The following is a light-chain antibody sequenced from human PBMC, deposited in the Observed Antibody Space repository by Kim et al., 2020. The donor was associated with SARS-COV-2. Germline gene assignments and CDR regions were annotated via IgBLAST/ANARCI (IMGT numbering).Light chain of an antibody. CDR1: QSVGSHC. J-gene: IGKJ2*01. V-gene: IGKV3-20*01. CDR2: SVS. Sequence: EIVLTQSPGTLSLSPGERATLSCRTSQSVGSHCLAWYQKKPGQAPRLLIYSVSNRATGIPDRFSGSGSGTDFTLTISRLEPEDFAVYYCQQYGIAPPYTFGQGTKLEI. CDR3: QQYGIAPPYT.